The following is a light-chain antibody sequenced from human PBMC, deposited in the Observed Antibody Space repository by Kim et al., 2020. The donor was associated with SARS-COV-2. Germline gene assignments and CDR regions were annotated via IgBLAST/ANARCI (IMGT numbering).Light chain of an antibody. CDR2: GAS. Sequence: SVGDRVTITCRASQTITRWLAWYRQKLGKAPELLIYGASTLQSGVPSRFSGSGSGTEFTLTINGLQPDDFATYYCQQYNLYPRTFGGGTKVDIK. V-gene: IGKV1-5*01. CDR1: QTITRW. CDR3: QQYNLYPRT. J-gene: IGKJ4*01.